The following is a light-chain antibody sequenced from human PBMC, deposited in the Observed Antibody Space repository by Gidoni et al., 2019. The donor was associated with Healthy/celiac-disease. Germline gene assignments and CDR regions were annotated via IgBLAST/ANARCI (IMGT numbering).Light chain of an antibody. Sequence: DIVMTQPPDSLAVSLGERATINGKSSQSVLYSANNKNYIAWYQQKPGQPPKLLIYWASTRESGVPDRFSGSGSGTEFTLTISSLQAEDVAVYYCQQYYSTPRTFGQGTKLEIK. CDR3: QQYYSTPRT. J-gene: IGKJ2*01. CDR2: WAS. CDR1: QSVLYSANNKNY. V-gene: IGKV4-1*01.